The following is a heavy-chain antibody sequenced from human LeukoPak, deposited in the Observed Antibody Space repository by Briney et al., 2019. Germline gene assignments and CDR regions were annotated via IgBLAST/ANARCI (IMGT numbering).Heavy chain of an antibody. D-gene: IGHD3-9*01. CDR2: IISDGTSA. Sequence: GGSLRLSCAASGFTFSDYWMHWVRQAPGKGLVRVSRIISDGTSATYADSVKGRFTMSRDNAKNTLYLEMNSLRADDTAVYYCARDARYNIDVWGQGTTVTVSS. J-gene: IGHJ6*02. CDR3: ARDARYNIDV. V-gene: IGHV3-74*01. CDR1: GFTFSDYW.